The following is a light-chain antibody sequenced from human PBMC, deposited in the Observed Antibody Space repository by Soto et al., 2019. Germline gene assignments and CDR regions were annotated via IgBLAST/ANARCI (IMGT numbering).Light chain of an antibody. V-gene: IGKV1-39*01. CDR2: SAS. Sequence: DIQMTQSPPSLSASVGDRVTISCRASQSISDYLNWYQQKPGKAPKLLIYSASSLQSGVPSRFNGSGSGTDFTLTISSLQPEDFATYYCQQSFSTPRYTFGPGTKVDI. CDR1: QSISDY. J-gene: IGKJ3*01. CDR3: QQSFSTPRYT.